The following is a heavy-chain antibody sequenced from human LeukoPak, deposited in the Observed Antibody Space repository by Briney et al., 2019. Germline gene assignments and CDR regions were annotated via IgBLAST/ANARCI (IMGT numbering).Heavy chain of an antibody. CDR1: GGSISSGDYY. CDR2: IYYSGST. Sequence: SETLSLTCTVSGGSISSGDYYWSWIRQPPGKGLEWIGYIYYSGSTYYNPSLKSRVTISVDTSKNQFSLKLSSVTVADTAVYYCASVSGSYSGAFDIWGQGTMVTVSS. D-gene: IGHD1-26*01. V-gene: IGHV4-30-4*08. J-gene: IGHJ3*02. CDR3: ASVSGSYSGAFDI.